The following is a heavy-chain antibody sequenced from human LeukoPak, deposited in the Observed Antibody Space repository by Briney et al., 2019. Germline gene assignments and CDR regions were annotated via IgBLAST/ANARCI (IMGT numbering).Heavy chain of an antibody. V-gene: IGHV3-23*01. D-gene: IGHD4-11*01. CDR2: ISGSGGSR. CDR3: ERLDYSNDGYFDH. CDR1: GFTFSSYA. Sequence: PGGSLRLSCAASGFTFSSYAMNWVRQAPGKGLEWVSVISGSGGSRDYADSVKGRFTISRDNSKNTLYLQMNSLRAEDTAVYYCERLDYSNDGYFDHWGQGTLVTVSS. J-gene: IGHJ4*02.